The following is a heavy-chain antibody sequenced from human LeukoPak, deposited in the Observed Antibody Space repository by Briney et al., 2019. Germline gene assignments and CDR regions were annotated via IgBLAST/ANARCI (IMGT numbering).Heavy chain of an antibody. CDR1: GGTFSSYA. Sequence: GSSVKVSCKASGGTFSSYAISWVRQAPGRGLEWMGGIIPIFGTANYAQKFQGRVTITADESTSTAYMELSGLRSEDTAVYYCARRQSYYYGSGVDYWGQGTLVTVSS. CDR3: ARRQSYYYGSGVDY. J-gene: IGHJ4*02. CDR2: IIPIFGTA. D-gene: IGHD3-10*01. V-gene: IGHV1-69*01.